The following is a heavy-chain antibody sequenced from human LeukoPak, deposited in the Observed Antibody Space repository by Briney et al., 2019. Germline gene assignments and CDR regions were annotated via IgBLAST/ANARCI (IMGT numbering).Heavy chain of an antibody. Sequence: PGGSLRLSCAASGFTFSSYSMNWVRQAPGKGLEWVSSISSSSSYIYYADSVKGRFTISRDNAKNSLYLQMDSLRAEDTAVYYCARDGAYSGSYRGLFDYWGQGTLVTVSS. D-gene: IGHD1-26*01. V-gene: IGHV3-21*01. J-gene: IGHJ4*02. CDR1: GFTFSSYS. CDR2: ISSSSSYI. CDR3: ARDGAYSGSYRGLFDY.